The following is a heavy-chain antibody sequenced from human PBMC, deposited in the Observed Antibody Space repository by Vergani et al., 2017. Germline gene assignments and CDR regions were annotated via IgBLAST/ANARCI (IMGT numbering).Heavy chain of an antibody. Sequence: EVQLVESGGGLVKPGGSLRLSCAASGFTFSSYSMNWVRQAPGKGLEWVSSISSSSSYIYYADSVKGRFTISRDNAKNSLYLQMHSLRAEDTAVYYCAGDAPYDVWSGYSLVDYWGQGTVVTVSS. D-gene: IGHD3-3*01. CDR3: AGDAPYDVWSGYSLVDY. J-gene: IGHJ4*02. CDR1: GFTFSSYS. V-gene: IGHV3-21*01. CDR2: ISSSSSYI.